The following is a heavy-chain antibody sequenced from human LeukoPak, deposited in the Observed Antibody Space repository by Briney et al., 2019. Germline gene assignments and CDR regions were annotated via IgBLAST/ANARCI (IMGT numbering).Heavy chain of an antibody. J-gene: IGHJ6*02. V-gene: IGHV1-18*04. CDR1: GYTFTGYY. D-gene: IGHD3-22*01. CDR2: ISAYNGNT. Sequence: ASVKVSCKASGYTFTGYYIHWVRQAPGQGLEWMGWISAYNGNTNYAQKLQGRVTMTTDTSTSTAYMELRSLRSDDTAVYYCARVGYDSSVYYYYGMDVWGQGTTVTVSS. CDR3: ARVGYDSSVYYYYGMDV.